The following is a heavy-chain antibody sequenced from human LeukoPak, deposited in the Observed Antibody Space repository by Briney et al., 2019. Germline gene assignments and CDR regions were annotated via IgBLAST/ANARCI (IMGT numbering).Heavy chain of an antibody. V-gene: IGHV1-2*02. CDR3: ARAGGWQQRDWFDY. CDR1: GYTFTDYY. D-gene: IGHD6-13*01. Sequence: ASVKVSCKASGYTFTDYYMHWVRQAPGQGLEWMGWINPNSGDTNYAQKFQGRVTMTRDTSISTAYMELSSLRSDDTAVYYCARAGGWQQRDWFDYWGQGTLVTVSS. J-gene: IGHJ4*02. CDR2: INPNSGDT.